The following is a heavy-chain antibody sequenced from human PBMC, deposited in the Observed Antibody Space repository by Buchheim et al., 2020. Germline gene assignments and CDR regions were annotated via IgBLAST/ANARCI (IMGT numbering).Heavy chain of an antibody. J-gene: IGHJ3*02. CDR3: ARGEKESITMIVVVITTPHRHDAFDI. CDR2: ISSSSSTI. D-gene: IGHD3-22*01. V-gene: IGHV3-48*01. Sequence: EVQLVESGGGLVQPGGSLRLSCAASGFTFSSYSMNWVRQAPGKGLEWVSYISSSSSTIYYADSVKGRFTISRDNAKNSLYLQMNSLRAEDTAVYYCARGEKESITMIVVVITTPHRHDAFDIWGQGT. CDR1: GFTFSSYS.